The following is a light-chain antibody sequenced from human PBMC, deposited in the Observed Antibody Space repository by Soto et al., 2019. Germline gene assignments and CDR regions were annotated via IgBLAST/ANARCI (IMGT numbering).Light chain of an antibody. CDR3: QHRTDWPPICT. Sequence: EFVLTNSPLTLPWSPGERATLPCRPSQIFATSLAWYHQRPAQPPRLLIYDASHRAPGIPARFSGSGSGTDFTLTISSLEPEDFAVYYCQHRTDWPPICTFGPGTKVEIK. V-gene: IGKV3-11*01. CDR2: DAS. J-gene: IGKJ2*02. CDR1: QIFATS.